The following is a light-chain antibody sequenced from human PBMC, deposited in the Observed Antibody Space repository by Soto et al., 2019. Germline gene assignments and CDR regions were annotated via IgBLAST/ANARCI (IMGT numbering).Light chain of an antibody. J-gene: IGKJ1*01. Sequence: DIQMTQSPSTLSASVGDRVTTTCRASQSVGSWLAWYQQKPGKAPKLLIYRTSSLQSGVSSRFSGSGSGTEFTLTISSLQPDDVASYYCQQYMGSWTFGQGTKVEIK. CDR3: QQYMGSWT. CDR1: QSVGSW. CDR2: RTS. V-gene: IGKV1-5*03.